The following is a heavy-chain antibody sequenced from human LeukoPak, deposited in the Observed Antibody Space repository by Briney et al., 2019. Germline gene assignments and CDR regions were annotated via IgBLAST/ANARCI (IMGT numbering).Heavy chain of an antibody. CDR2: IRSKAYGGTT. CDR1: GFTFGDYA. J-gene: IGHJ4*02. CDR3: TRGGVYWDFDY. V-gene: IGHV3-49*04. Sequence: GRSLRLSCTASGFTFGDYAMSWVRQAPGKGLEWVGFIRSKAYGGTTEYAASVKGRFTISRDDYRSIAYLQMNSLKTEDTAVYYCTRGGVYWDFDYWGQGTLVTVSS. D-gene: IGHD2-15*01.